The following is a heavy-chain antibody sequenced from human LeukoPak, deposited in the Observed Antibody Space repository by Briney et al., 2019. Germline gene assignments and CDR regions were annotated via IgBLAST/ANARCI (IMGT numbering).Heavy chain of an antibody. D-gene: IGHD5-12*01. V-gene: IGHV4-4*07. Sequence: SETLSLTCTVSGGSISSFYWSWLRQPAGKGLEWIGRIYTSGSTNYNPSLKSRVTMSVNTSKNQFSLKLSSVTAADTAVYYCARVGYSGYDPYYFDYWGLGTLVTVSS. CDR3: ARVGYSGYDPYYFDY. CDR2: IYTSGST. J-gene: IGHJ4*02. CDR1: GGSISSFY.